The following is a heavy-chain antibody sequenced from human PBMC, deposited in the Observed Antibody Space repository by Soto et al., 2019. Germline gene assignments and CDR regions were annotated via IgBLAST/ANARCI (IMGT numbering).Heavy chain of an antibody. CDR3: ARAARGSGRSGMDV. V-gene: IGHV3-30-3*01. CDR1: GFTFSSYP. J-gene: IGHJ6*02. CDR2: LSYDGGNK. D-gene: IGHD3-10*01. Sequence: QVQLVESGGGVVQPGRSLRLSCAASGFTFSSYPMHWVRQAPGKGLEWVAVLSYDGGNKYSADSVKGRFTISRDNSKNTRSLQMSSLRTEDTAVYYCARAARGSGRSGMDVWGQGATVTVSS.